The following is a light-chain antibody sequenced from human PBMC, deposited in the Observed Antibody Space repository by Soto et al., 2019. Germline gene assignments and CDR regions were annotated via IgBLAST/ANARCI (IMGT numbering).Light chain of an antibody. J-gene: IGKJ1*01. V-gene: IGKV1-5*03. Sequence: DIQMTQSPSTLSASVGDRVTITCRASQSISTSLAWYQQKPGKAPRLLIYSASDIESGVPSRFSGSGSGTEFPLTISSLQPDDFATYYRQQYNGYSRTFGQGTKVDIK. CDR3: QQYNGYSRT. CDR1: QSISTS. CDR2: SAS.